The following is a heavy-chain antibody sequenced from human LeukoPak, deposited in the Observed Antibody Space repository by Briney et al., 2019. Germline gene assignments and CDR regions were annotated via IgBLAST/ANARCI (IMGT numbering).Heavy chain of an antibody. CDR2: ISASGGST. V-gene: IGHV3-23*01. CDR1: GFIFSSYA. D-gene: IGHD5-12*01. Sequence: GGSLRLSCAASGFIFSSYAMSWVRQAPGKGLDWVSVISASGGSTYYADSVKGRFTISRDNSKITLYLQMNSLRAEDTAVYYCAKSYDGYESKPDYWGQGTLVTVSS. CDR3: AKSYDGYESKPDY. J-gene: IGHJ4*02.